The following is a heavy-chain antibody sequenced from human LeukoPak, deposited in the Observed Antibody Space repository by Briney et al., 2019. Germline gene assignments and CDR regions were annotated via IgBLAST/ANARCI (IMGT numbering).Heavy chain of an antibody. CDR1: GGSLSSYY. D-gene: IGHD5-12*01. V-gene: IGHV4-4*07. J-gene: IGHJ6*03. CDR3: ASNEATSNYYYYMDV. CDR2: IYTSGST. Sequence: SETLSLTCTVSGGSLSSYYWSWIRQPAGKGLEWIGRIYTSGSTNYNPSLKSRVTISVDTSKNQFSLKLSSVTAADTAVYYCASNEATSNYYYYMDVWGKGTTVTVSS.